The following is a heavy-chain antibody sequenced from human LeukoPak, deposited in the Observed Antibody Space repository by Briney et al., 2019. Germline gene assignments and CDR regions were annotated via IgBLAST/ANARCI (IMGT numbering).Heavy chain of an antibody. Sequence: ASVKVSCKASGYTFTGYYMHWVRQAPGQGLEWMGRINPNSGGTNYAQKFQGRVTMTRDTSISTAYMELSRLRSDDTAVYYCASLNKDSSGWYSDYWGQGTLVTVSS. CDR3: ASLNKDSSGWYSDY. CDR2: INPNSGGT. D-gene: IGHD6-19*01. J-gene: IGHJ4*02. CDR1: GYTFTGYY. V-gene: IGHV1-2*06.